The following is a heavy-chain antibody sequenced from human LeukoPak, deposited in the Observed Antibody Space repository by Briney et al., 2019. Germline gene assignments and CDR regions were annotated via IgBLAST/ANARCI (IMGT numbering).Heavy chain of an antibody. Sequence: GEALKISWKGFGDNFNNYWIVLVRPMPGKGLEVMWVIHLHYSQTKYSPPFQVHVTISADTPISTAYLQWSALRASDSAMYYCARLGVTIVEGVSLKRSGGHWFDPWGQGTLVSVSS. D-gene: IGHD3-10*01. V-gene: IGHV5-51*04. J-gene: IGHJ5*02. CDR2: IHLHYSQT. CDR1: GDNFNNYW. CDR3: ARLGVTIVEGVSLKRSGGHWFDP.